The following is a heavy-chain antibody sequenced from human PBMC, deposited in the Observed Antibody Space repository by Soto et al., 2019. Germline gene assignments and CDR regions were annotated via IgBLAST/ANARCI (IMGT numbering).Heavy chain of an antibody. CDR1: GGSVSNSSYY. Sequence: SDTLSLTCTVSGGSVSNSSYYWGWIRQSPGKGLEWIGIVYYRGRSYSKSSVKSRVTISVDTSKNQFSLNLNSVTASDTAVYYCVSQRPSVLTQAYFDSWGPGALVTVSS. CDR2: VYYRGRS. D-gene: IGHD2-8*01. CDR3: VSQRPSVLTQAYFDS. V-gene: IGHV4-39*01. J-gene: IGHJ4*02.